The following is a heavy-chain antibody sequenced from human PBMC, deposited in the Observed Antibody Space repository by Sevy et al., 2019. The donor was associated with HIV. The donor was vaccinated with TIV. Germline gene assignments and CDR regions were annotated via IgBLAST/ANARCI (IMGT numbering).Heavy chain of an antibody. J-gene: IGHJ4*02. V-gene: IGHV1-24*01. CDR2: FDPEDGET. D-gene: IGHD3-22*01. Sequence: ASVKVSCKVSGYTLTELSMHWMRQAPGKGLEWMGGFDPEDGETIYAQKFQGRVTMTEDTSTDTAYMELSSLRSEDTAVYYCATMEYFYDSSAYLSGDYWGQGTLVTVSS. CDR3: ATMEYFYDSSAYLSGDY. CDR1: GYTLTELS.